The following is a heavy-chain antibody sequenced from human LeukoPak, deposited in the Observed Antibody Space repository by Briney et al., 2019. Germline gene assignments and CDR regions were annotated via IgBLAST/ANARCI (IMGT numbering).Heavy chain of an antibody. Sequence: PGGSLRLSCAASGFTISSSWMSWVRQAPGKGLEWVANIKQDGSEKYYVDSVKGRFTISRDNAKNTLYLQMNSLRAEDTAVYFCARVVPPLYYFDYWGQGTLVTVSS. CDR1: GFTISSSW. CDR2: IKQDGSEK. D-gene: IGHD3-10*01. J-gene: IGHJ4*02. CDR3: ARVVPPLYYFDY. V-gene: IGHV3-7*01.